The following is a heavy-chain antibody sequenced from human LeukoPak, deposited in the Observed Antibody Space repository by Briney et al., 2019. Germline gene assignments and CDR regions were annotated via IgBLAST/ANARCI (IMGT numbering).Heavy chain of an antibody. J-gene: IGHJ4*02. Sequence: GESLKISCKGSGYTFTNYWIGWVRQMPGKGLEWMGIIYPGDSDTRYSPSFQGQVTISADTSISTAYLQWNSLKASDTAIYYCMRSPDIDILTGYSRYYFDYWGQGTLVTVSS. CDR3: MRSPDIDILTGYSRYYFDY. D-gene: IGHD3-9*01. CDR1: GYTFTNYW. V-gene: IGHV5-51*01. CDR2: IYPGDSDT.